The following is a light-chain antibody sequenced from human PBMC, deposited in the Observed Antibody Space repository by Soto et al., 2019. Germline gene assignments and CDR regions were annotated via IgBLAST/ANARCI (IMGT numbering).Light chain of an antibody. Sequence: DIQMTQSPSSLSASIGDTITISCRASQNIERYLNWYQHKQGKAPQLLMFAAANLESGVPSRFRGSGSGTDFTLTISSLQPEDFATYYCQQTYSTIHSFGQGTKVDIK. V-gene: IGKV1-39*01. CDR2: AAA. J-gene: IGKJ2*01. CDR3: QQTYSTIHS. CDR1: QNIERY.